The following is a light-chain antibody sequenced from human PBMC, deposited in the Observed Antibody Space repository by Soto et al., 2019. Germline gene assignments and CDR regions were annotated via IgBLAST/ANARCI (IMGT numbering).Light chain of an antibody. V-gene: IGLV1-36*01. CDR3: AAWDDSLNGPV. J-gene: IGLJ2*01. CDR1: SSNIGNNA. CDR2: YDD. Sequence: QSVLTQPPSVSEAPRQRVTISCSGSSSNIGNNAVNWYQQVPGKAPKLLIYYDDLLPSGVSDRFSGSKSGTSASLAISGLQSEDEADYYCAAWDDSLNGPVFGGGTK.